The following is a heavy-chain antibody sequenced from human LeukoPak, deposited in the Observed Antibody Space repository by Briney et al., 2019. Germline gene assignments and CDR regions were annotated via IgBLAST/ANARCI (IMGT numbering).Heavy chain of an antibody. D-gene: IGHD6-6*01. CDR1: GFTFSSYG. V-gene: IGHV3-23*01. CDR2: ISGSGGSK. J-gene: IGHJ5*02. Sequence: GGSLRLSCAASGFTFSSYGMTWVRQAPGKGLEWVSGISGSGGSKYYADSVKGRFTISRDNSKNTVYLQMNSLRAEDTAIYYCAKGSSSVGFDPWGQGTLVTVSS. CDR3: AKGSSSVGFDP.